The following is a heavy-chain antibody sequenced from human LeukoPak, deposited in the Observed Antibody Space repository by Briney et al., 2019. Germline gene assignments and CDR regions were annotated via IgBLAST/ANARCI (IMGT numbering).Heavy chain of an antibody. CDR2: MNPNSGKT. J-gene: IGHJ4*02. CDR1: GGTFSSYA. Sequence: SSVKVSCKASGGTFSSYAISWVRQAPGQGLEWMGWMNPNSGKTNFAQKFQGRVTMTRTTSISTAYMEVSSLRSEDTAVCYCARGLSPSDYWGQGTLVTVSS. V-gene: IGHV1-8*02. CDR3: ARGLSPSDY.